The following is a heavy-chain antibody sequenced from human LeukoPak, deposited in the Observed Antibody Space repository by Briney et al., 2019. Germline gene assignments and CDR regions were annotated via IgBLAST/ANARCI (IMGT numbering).Heavy chain of an antibody. CDR3: AREGSVCSGGSCYFDY. D-gene: IGHD2-15*01. CDR1: GGTFSSYA. Sequence: GASVKVSCKASGGTFSSYAISWVRQAPGQGLEWMGGIIPIFGTANHAQKFQGRVTITAEESTSTAYMELSSLRSEDTAVYYCAREGSVCSGGSCYFDYWGQGTLVTVSS. V-gene: IGHV1-69*13. J-gene: IGHJ4*02. CDR2: IIPIFGTA.